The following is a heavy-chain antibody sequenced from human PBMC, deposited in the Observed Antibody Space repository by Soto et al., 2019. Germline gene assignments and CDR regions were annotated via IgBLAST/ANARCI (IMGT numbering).Heavy chain of an antibody. V-gene: IGHV1-69*13. Sequence: SVKVSCKASGGTFSSYAISWVRQAPGQGLEWMGGIIPIVGTANYAQKFQGRVTITADESTSTAYMELSSLRSEDTAVYYCARDRNSGDAFDIWGQGTMVTVSS. CDR2: IIPIVGTA. D-gene: IGHD1-7*01. CDR1: GGTFSSYA. J-gene: IGHJ3*02. CDR3: ARDRNSGDAFDI.